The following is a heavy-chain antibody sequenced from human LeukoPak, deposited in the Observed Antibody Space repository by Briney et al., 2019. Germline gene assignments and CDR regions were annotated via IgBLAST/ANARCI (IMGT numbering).Heavy chain of an antibody. CDR1: GYTFTGYY. CDR3: ARASCGSTSCFDAFDI. CDR2: INPNSGGT. Sequence: ASVKVSCKASGYTFTGYYMHWVRQAPGQGLEWMGWINPNSGGTNYAQKFQGRVTMTRDTSISTAYMELSRLRSDDTAVYYCARASCGSTSCFDAFDIWGQGTMVTVSS. V-gene: IGHV1-2*02. D-gene: IGHD2-2*01. J-gene: IGHJ3*02.